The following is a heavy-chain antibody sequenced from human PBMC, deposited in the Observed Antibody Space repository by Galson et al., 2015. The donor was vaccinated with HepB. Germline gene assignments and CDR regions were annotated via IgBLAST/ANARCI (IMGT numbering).Heavy chain of an antibody. J-gene: IGHJ6*02. V-gene: IGHV3-30*18. Sequence: SLRLSCAASGFTFSSYAMHWVRQAPGKGLEWVTIISNDGSNKYYADSVKGRFTISRDNSKNTLYLQMNSLRAEDTAVYYCAKVRGGDWLWFGLDVWGQGTTVTVSS. CDR2: ISNDGSNK. CDR1: GFTFSSYA. CDR3: AKVRGGDWLWFGLDV. D-gene: IGHD2-21*02.